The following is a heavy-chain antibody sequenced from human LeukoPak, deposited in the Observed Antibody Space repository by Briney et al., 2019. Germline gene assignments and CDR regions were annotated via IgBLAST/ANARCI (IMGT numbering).Heavy chain of an antibody. CDR1: GYTFTSYS. CDR3: ARDLIVVVNPKPEYFQH. V-gene: IGHV1-2*02. Sequence: ASVKVSCKASGYTFTSYSISWVRQAPGQGLEWMGWINPNSGGTNYAQKFQGRVTMTRDMSISTVYMELSRLRSDDTAVYYCARDLIVVVNPKPEYFQHWGQGTLVTVSS. CDR2: INPNSGGT. D-gene: IGHD3-22*01. J-gene: IGHJ1*01.